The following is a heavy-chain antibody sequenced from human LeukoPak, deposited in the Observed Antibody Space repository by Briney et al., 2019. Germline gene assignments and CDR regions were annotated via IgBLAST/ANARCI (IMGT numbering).Heavy chain of an antibody. Sequence: PSETLSLTCAVYGGSFSGYYWGWIRQPPGKGLEWIGSIYYSGSTYYNPSLKSRVTISVDTSKNQFSLKLSSVTAADTAVYYCARLSGYYGSGSYYRGLYYYYMDVWGKGTTVTVSS. CDR1: GGSFSGYY. D-gene: IGHD3-10*01. J-gene: IGHJ6*03. V-gene: IGHV4-39*01. CDR2: IYYSGST. CDR3: ARLSGYYGSGSYYRGLYYYYMDV.